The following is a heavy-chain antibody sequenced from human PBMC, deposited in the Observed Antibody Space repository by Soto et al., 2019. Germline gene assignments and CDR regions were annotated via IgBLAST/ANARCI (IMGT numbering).Heavy chain of an antibody. CDR3: ARRGYSSSWYYYYYYGMDV. CDR2: MNPNSGNT. J-gene: IGHJ6*02. CDR1: GYTFTSYD. Sequence: QVQLVQSGAEVKKPGASVKVSCKASGYTFTSYDINWVRQATGQGLEWMGWMNPNSGNTGYAQKCNGGVTXTXNXXISTAYMELSSLRSEDTAVYYCARRGYSSSWYYYYYYGMDVWGQGTTVTVS. D-gene: IGHD6-13*01. V-gene: IGHV1-8*01.